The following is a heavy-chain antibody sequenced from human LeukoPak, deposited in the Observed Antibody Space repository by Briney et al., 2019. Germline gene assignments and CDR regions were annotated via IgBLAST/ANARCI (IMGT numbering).Heavy chain of an antibody. Sequence: QPRGSLRLSCAAPGFTFSSYWMSWVRPAPGKGLGWVANIKQDGSEKYYVDSVKGRFTISRDNAKNSLYLQMNSLRAEDTAVYYCARYIVVVPAARAGWFDPWGQGTLVTVSS. J-gene: IGHJ5*02. D-gene: IGHD2-2*01. CDR2: IKQDGSEK. CDR3: ARYIVVVPAARAGWFDP. CDR1: GFTFSSYW. V-gene: IGHV3-7*04.